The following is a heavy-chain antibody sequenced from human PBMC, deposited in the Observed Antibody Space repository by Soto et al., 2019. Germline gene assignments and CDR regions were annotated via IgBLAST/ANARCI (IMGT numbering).Heavy chain of an antibody. D-gene: IGHD2-2*01. CDR2: ISGSGGST. CDR1: GFTFSSYA. J-gene: IGHJ6*03. Sequence: GGSLRLSCAASGFTFSSYAMSWVRQAPGKGLEWVSAISGSGGSTYYADSVKGRFTISRDNPKNTLYLQMNSLRAEDTAVYYCAKGPPLYCSSTSCYDHYYYYYMDVWGKGTTVTVSS. CDR3: AKGPPLYCSSTSCYDHYYYYYMDV. V-gene: IGHV3-23*01.